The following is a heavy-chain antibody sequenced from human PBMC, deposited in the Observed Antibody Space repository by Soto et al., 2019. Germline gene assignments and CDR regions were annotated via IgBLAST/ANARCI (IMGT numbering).Heavy chain of an antibody. CDR1: GYTLTELS. Sequence: ASVKVSCKVSGYTLTELSMHWVRQAPGKGLEWMGGFDPEDGETIYAQKFQGRVTMTEDTSTDTAYMELSSLRSEDTAVYYCATCTAAAGTIEYWGQGTLVTVSS. J-gene: IGHJ4*02. CDR2: FDPEDGET. CDR3: ATCTAAAGTIEY. D-gene: IGHD6-13*01. V-gene: IGHV1-24*01.